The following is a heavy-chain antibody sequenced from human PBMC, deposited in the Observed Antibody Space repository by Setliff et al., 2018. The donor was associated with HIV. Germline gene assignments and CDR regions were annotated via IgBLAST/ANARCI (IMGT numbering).Heavy chain of an antibody. J-gene: IGHJ6*03. CDR3: ATTTIFEVPRYYYYYMDV. D-gene: IGHD3-3*01. CDR2: IYRTGST. V-gene: IGHV4-59*08. Sequence: PSETLSLTCTVSGGSISSYYWSWIRQPPGKGLEWIGHIYRTGSTKYNPSLKSRVTISVDTSKNQFSLKLSSVTAADTAVYYCATTTIFEVPRYYYYYMDVWGKGTTVTVS. CDR1: GGSISSYY.